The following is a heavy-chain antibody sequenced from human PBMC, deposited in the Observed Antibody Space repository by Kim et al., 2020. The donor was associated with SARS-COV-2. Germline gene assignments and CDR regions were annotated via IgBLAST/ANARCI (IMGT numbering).Heavy chain of an antibody. CDR2: SGSH. J-gene: IGHJ4*02. CDR3: ATHDPIDY. V-gene: IGHV4-39*01. Sequence: SGSHSYNPSLKSRVTISVDTSKTQFSLKLSSVTAADTAVYYCATHDPIDYWGQGTLVTVSS.